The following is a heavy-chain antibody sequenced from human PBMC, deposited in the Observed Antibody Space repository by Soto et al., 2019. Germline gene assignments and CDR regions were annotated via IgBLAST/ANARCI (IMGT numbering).Heavy chain of an antibody. CDR1: GGTFSSYA. CDR2: IIPIFGTA. D-gene: IGHD5-12*01. CDR3: ARDGYSGYVGPGGMDV. Sequence: QVQLVQSGAEVKKPGSSMKVSCKASGGTFSSYAISWVRQAPGQGLEWMGGIIPIFGTANYAQKFQGRVTITADESTSTAYMELSSLRSEDTAVYYCARDGYSGYVGPGGMDVWGQGTTVTVSS. J-gene: IGHJ6*02. V-gene: IGHV1-69*01.